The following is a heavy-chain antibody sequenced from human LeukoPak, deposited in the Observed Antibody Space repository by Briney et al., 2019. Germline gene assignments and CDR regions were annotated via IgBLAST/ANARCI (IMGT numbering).Heavy chain of an antibody. J-gene: IGHJ6*02. Sequence: GGSLRLSCAASGFSFSGDYIHWVRQAPGKGLEYVSAISGNGVTTHYTNSVKGRFTISRDNSKNTVYLQMGSLSTEDTAVYYCARDTNREQDIWGQGTTVTVSS. CDR1: GFSFSGDY. CDR3: ARDTNREQDI. CDR2: ISGNGVTT. D-gene: IGHD3-3*01. V-gene: IGHV3-64*01.